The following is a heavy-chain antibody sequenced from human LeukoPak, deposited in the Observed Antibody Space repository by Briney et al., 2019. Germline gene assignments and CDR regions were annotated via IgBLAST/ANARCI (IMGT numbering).Heavy chain of an antibody. CDR1: GYSFTSYG. CDR3: ARSYDILTGPGDFQH. Sequence: GESLKISCKGSGYSFTSYGISWVRQAPGQGLEWMGWISAYNGNTNYAQKLQGRVTMTTDTSTSTAYMELRSLRSDDTAVYYCARSYDILTGPGDFQHWGQGTLVTASS. V-gene: IGHV1-18*04. D-gene: IGHD3-9*01. CDR2: ISAYNGNT. J-gene: IGHJ1*01.